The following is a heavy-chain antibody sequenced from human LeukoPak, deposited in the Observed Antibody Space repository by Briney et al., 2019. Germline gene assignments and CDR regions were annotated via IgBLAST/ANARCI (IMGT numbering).Heavy chain of an antibody. D-gene: IGHD2-21*02. V-gene: IGHV4-38-2*01. Sequence: SETLSLTCAVSGYSISSGYYWGWIRQPPGKGLEWIGRIYHSGSTYYNPSLKSRVTISVDTSKNQFSLKLSSVTAADTAVYYCARVGDYYRAFDIWGQGTMVTVSS. CDR3: ARVGDYYRAFDI. CDR1: GYSISSGYY. CDR2: IYHSGST. J-gene: IGHJ3*02.